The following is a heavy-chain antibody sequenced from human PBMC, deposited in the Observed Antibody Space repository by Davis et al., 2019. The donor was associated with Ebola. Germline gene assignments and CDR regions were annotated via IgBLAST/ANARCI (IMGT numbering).Heavy chain of an antibody. V-gene: IGHV3-48*01. CDR2: ISGRGTTI. CDR1: GFTFSSYS. J-gene: IGHJ4*02. CDR3: ARGPRYYYDSSGYVLN. D-gene: IGHD3-22*01. Sequence: GESLKISCAASGFTFSSYSMNWVRQAPGKGLEWVSVISGRGTTIYYADSVKGRFTISRDNSKNTLYLQMNSLRAEDTAVYYCARGPRYYYDSSGYVLNWGQGTLVTVSS.